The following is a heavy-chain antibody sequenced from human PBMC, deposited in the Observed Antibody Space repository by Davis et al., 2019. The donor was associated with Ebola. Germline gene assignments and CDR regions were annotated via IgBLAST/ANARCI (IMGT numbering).Heavy chain of an antibody. V-gene: IGHV2-70*01. Sequence: SGPTLVKPTQTLTLTCTFSGFSLSTSGVGVGWIRQPPGKALEWLALLDWDDDKYYSTSLKTRLTISKDTSKNQVVLTMTNMDPVDTATYYCARTVITMVRGVIQVGYYYYGMDVWGKGTTVTVSS. CDR1: GFSLSTSGVG. D-gene: IGHD3-10*01. J-gene: IGHJ6*04. CDR2: LDWDDDK. CDR3: ARTVITMVRGVIQVGYYYYGMDV.